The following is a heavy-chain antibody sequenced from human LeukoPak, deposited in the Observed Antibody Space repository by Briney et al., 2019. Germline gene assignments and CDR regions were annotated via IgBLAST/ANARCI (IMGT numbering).Heavy chain of an antibody. V-gene: IGHV5-51*01. CDR3: AVPARCSGGACFSRDAFDF. CDR1: GYSFTNYW. CDR2: IYPGDSDT. Sequence: GESLKISCKASGYSFTNYWIGWVCQMPGKGLEWMGLIYPGDSDTRYCPSCQGQVTISADKSISTAYLQWSSLQASDTAIYYCAVPARCSGGACFSRDAFDFWGQGTMVTVSS. D-gene: IGHD2-15*01. J-gene: IGHJ3*01.